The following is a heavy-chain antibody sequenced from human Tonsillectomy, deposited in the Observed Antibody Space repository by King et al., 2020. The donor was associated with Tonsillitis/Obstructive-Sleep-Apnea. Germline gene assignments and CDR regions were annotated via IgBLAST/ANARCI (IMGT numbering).Heavy chain of an antibody. Sequence: HVQLQQWGAGLLKPSETLSLTCAVYGGSLSGYYWNWIRQPPGKGLEWIGEVKHSGDTNYTPSLKSRVTISVDTSRNQFSLKLTSVTAADTAVYYCGRGMATPGHLDSWGQGPLVTVSS. J-gene: IGHJ4*02. CDR1: GGSLSGYY. D-gene: IGHD4-23*01. V-gene: IGHV4-34*01. CDR2: VKHSGDT. CDR3: GRGMATPGHLDS.